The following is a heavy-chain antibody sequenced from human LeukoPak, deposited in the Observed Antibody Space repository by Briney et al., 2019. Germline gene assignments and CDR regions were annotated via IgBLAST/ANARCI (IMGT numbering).Heavy chain of an antibody. J-gene: IGHJ4*02. CDR1: GFTFSTHG. CDR2: ISGSGIGHST. V-gene: IGHV3-23*01. CDR3: ARHLSGVTGYTYGRGIDY. Sequence: PGGTLRLSCVGSGFTFSTHGMNWVRQAPGKWLEWVSGISGSGIGHSTHYADSVKGRFTISRDNSKNMVYLQMDSLRAEDTALYYCARHLSGVTGYTYGRGIDYWGQGTLVTVSS. D-gene: IGHD5-18*01.